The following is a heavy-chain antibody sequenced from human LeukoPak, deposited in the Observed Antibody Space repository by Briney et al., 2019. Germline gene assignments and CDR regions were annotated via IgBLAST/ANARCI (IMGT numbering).Heavy chain of an antibody. D-gene: IGHD3-10*01. CDR3: AKDRPHCYYGSGSYYAQYDAFDI. V-gene: IGHV3-23*01. J-gene: IGHJ3*02. Sequence: GGSLRLSCAASGFTVSSNYMSWVRQAPGKGLEWVSAISGSGGSAYYADSVKGRFTISRDNSKNTLYLQMNSLRAEDTALYYCAKDRPHCYYGSGSYYAQYDAFDIWGQGTMVTVSS. CDR1: GFTVSSNY. CDR2: ISGSGGSA.